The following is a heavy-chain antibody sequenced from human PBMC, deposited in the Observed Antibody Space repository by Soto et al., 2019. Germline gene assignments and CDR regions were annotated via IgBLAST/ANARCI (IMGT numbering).Heavy chain of an antibody. V-gene: IGHV1-69*01. CDR1: GGTFSSYA. Sequence: QVQLVQSGAEVKKPGSSVKVSCKASGGTFSSYAISWVRQAPGQGLEWMGGIIPIFGTANYAQKFQGRVTITADESTSTAYMELSSLRSEDTAVYYCAGSPPHLAVAGTGNWFDPWGQGTLVTVSS. CDR2: IIPIFGTA. D-gene: IGHD6-19*01. CDR3: AGSPPHLAVAGTGNWFDP. J-gene: IGHJ5*02.